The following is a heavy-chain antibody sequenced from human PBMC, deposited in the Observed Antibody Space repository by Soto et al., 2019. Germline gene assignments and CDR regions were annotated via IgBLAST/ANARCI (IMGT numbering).Heavy chain of an antibody. V-gene: IGHV1-18*01. D-gene: IGHD3-3*01. Sequence: AAVKVSCKASGYTFTSYGISWVRQAPGQGLEWMGWISAYNGNTNYAQKLQGRVTMTTDTSTSTAYMELRSLRSDDTAVYYCARDLRITIFGVVGGGFDFWGQGPMVTVSS. CDR3: ARDLRITIFGVVGGGFDF. CDR2: ISAYNGNT. CDR1: GYTFTSYG. J-gene: IGHJ3*01.